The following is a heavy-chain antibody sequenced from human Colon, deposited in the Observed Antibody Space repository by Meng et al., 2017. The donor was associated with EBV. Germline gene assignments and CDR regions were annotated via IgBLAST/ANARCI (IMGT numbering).Heavy chain of an antibody. CDR2: INHSGSS. J-gene: IGHJ4*02. CDR1: GGSFSGIY. CDR3: ATQESRDGHNPY. D-gene: IGHD5-24*01. Sequence: QVQRQQWGAGLLKPSETRSLTCAVHGGSFSGIYWNWIRQPPGKWLEWIGEINHSGSSSYNPSLKSRVTISMGKSNNQLSLKLNSVTAADTAVYYCATQESRDGHNPYWGQGTMVTVSA. V-gene: IGHV4-34*01.